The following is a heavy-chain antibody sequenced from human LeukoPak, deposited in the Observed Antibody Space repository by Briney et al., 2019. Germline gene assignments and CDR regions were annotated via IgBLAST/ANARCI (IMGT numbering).Heavy chain of an antibody. V-gene: IGHV3-23*01. Sequence: GGSLRLXCAASGFTFSSYAMSWVRQAPGKGLEWVSAISGSGGSTYYADSVKGRFTISRDNSKNTLYLQVNSLRAEDTAVYYCAKVRYYDYVWGSYRAPHFDYWGQGTLVTVSS. CDR1: GFTFSSYA. J-gene: IGHJ4*02. D-gene: IGHD3-16*02. CDR3: AKVRYYDYVWGSYRAPHFDY. CDR2: ISGSGGST.